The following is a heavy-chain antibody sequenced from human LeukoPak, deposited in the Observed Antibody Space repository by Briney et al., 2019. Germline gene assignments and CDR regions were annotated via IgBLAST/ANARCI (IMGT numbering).Heavy chain of an antibody. CDR2: IYYSGST. J-gene: IGHJ5*02. Sequence: SETLSLTCTVSGGSISSSSYYWGWIRQPPGKGLEWIGSIYYSGSTYYNPSLKSRVTISVDTSKNQFSLKLSSVTAADTAVYYCARDRDYGDGYNWFDPWGQGTLVTVSS. CDR3: ARDRDYGDGYNWFDP. CDR1: GGSISSSSYY. D-gene: IGHD4-17*01. V-gene: IGHV4-39*07.